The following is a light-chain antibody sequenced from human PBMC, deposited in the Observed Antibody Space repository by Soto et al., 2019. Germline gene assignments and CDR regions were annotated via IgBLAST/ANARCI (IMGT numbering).Light chain of an antibody. V-gene: IGKV3-15*01. CDR3: QQYNNWPPKT. Sequence: ELVLTQSPGTMSLSPGERSTRSCRASQSVSSNLAWYQQKPCQAPLLLIYGASTRATGIPARFSGSGSGTEFTLTISSLQSEDFAVYYCQQYNNWPPKTFGQGTKVDIK. J-gene: IGKJ1*01. CDR2: GAS. CDR1: QSVSSN.